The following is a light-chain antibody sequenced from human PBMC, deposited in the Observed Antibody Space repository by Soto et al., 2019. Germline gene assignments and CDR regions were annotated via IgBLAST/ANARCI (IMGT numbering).Light chain of an antibody. Sequence: ALTPPRTVCGYTSQSVTFSCTGNSSDVGGYNYVSWYQQHPGKAPKLMIYDVTKRPSGVPDRLSGSKSGNTASLTISGLQAEDEADYYCCSYAGTFYVFGTGTKVTVL. J-gene: IGLJ1*01. V-gene: IGLV2-11*01. CDR2: DVT. CDR1: SSDVGGYNY. CDR3: CSYAGTFYV.